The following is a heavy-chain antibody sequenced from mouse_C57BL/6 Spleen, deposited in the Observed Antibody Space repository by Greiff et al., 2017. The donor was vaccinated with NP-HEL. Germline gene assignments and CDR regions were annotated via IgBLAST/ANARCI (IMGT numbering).Heavy chain of an antibody. Sequence: QVQLQQPGAELVRPGPSVKLSCKASGYTFTSYWMHWVKQRPGQGLEWIGVIDPSDSYTNYNQKFKGKATLTVDTSSSTAYMQLSSLTSEDSAVYYCASGKGYAMDYWGQGTSVTVSS. CDR1: GYTFTSYW. CDR3: ASGKGYAMDY. CDR2: IDPSDSYT. J-gene: IGHJ4*01. V-gene: IGHV1-59*01.